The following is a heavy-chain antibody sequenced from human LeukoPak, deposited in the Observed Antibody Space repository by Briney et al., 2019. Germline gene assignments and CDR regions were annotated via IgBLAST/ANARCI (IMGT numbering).Heavy chain of an antibody. Sequence: PSETLSLTCTVSGGSISSGDYYWSWIRQHPGKGLEWIGYIYYSGSTYYNPSLKSRVTISVDTSKNQFSLKLSSVTAADTAVYYCAREYSSSAGAFDYWGQGTLVTVSS. J-gene: IGHJ4*02. CDR1: GGSISSGDYY. D-gene: IGHD6-6*01. CDR2: IYYSGST. CDR3: AREYSSSAGAFDY. V-gene: IGHV4-31*03.